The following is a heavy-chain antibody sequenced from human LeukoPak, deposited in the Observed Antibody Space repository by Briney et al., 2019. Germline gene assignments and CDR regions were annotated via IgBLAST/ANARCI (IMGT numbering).Heavy chain of an antibody. V-gene: IGHV1-69*04. CDR1: GGSFSSYA. Sequence: GASVKVSCKASGGSFSSYAISWVRQAPGQGPEWMGKIIPILGIANYAQRFQGRVTITADKSTNTAYMELNSLRSEDTAVYYCARKSDYGDPNWFDPWGQGTLVTVSS. J-gene: IGHJ5*02. D-gene: IGHD4-17*01. CDR2: IIPILGIA. CDR3: ARKSDYGDPNWFDP.